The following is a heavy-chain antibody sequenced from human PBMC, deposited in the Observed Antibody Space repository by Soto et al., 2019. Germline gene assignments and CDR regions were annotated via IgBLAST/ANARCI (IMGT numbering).Heavy chain of an antibody. V-gene: IGHV4-31*11. Sequence: QLQLEGSGLGLVKPSQILSLTCAVSGGSISNGGYYWSWIRQHPGKGLEWIGSIYFSGSTYHNPSLKSRVTISVATPKNQFSLKLSSVTAADTAVYYCARDSHSQQPNHRWGGGYMDVWGKGTTVTVSS. D-gene: IGHD6-13*01. CDR1: GGSISNGGYY. CDR2: IYFSGST. J-gene: IGHJ6*03. CDR3: ARDSHSQQPNHRWGGGYMDV.